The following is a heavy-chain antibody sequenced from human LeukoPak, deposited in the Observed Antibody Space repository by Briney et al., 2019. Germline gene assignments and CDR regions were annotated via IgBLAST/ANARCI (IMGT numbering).Heavy chain of an antibody. V-gene: IGHV3-23*01. CDR1: GFTFSSYA. CDR2: ISGSGGST. D-gene: IGHD2-15*01. Sequence: GGSLRLSCAASGFTFSSYAMSWVRQAPGKGLEWVSAISGSGGSTYYADSVKGRFTISRDNSKNTLYLQMNSLRAEDTAVYYYATRAYCSGGSCSYYFDYWGQGTLVAVSS. CDR3: ATRAYCSGGSCSYYFDY. J-gene: IGHJ4*02.